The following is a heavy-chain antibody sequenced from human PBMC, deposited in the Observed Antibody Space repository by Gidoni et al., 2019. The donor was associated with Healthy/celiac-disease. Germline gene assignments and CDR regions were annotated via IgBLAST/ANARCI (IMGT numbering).Heavy chain of an antibody. CDR1: GGSISSSSYY. D-gene: IGHD3-10*01. J-gene: IGHJ4*02. Sequence: QLQLQESGPGLVKPSETLSLTCTVSGGSISSSSYYWGWIRQPPGKGLEWIGSIYYSGSTYYNPSLKSRVTISVDTSKNQFSLKLSSVTAADTAVYYCARDATWWFGEFPCFDYWGQGTLVTVSS. CDR2: IYYSGST. V-gene: IGHV4-39*07. CDR3: ARDATWWFGEFPCFDY.